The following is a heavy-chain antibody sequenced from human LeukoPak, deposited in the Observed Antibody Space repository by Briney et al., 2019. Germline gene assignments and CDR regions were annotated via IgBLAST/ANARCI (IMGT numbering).Heavy chain of an antibody. D-gene: IGHD3-10*01. J-gene: IGHJ4*02. CDR2: IYYSGST. CDR3: ARTRYYYNSRSYGAPYYFDY. V-gene: IGHV4-39*07. CDR1: GGSISSSSYY. Sequence: SETLSLTRTVSGGSISSSSYYWGWIRQPPGKGLEWIGSIYYSGSTYYNPSLKSRVTISVDTSKNQFSLKLSSVTAADTAVYYCARTRYYYNSRSYGAPYYFDYWGQETLVTVSS.